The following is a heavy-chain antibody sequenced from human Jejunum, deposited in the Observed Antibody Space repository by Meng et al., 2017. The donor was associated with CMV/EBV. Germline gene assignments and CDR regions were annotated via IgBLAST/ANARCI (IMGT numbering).Heavy chain of an antibody. CDR1: GTVSSYG. V-gene: IGHV1-69*01. J-gene: IGHJ4*02. CDR2: TIPIFGTA. D-gene: IGHD6-13*01. Sequence: GTVSSYGVSGVRQVPGQGLEWMGGTIPIFGTANYAQKFQGRVTIIADESTSTAYMDLTSLRSEDTAIYYCARTTPRLAAAGLNYFDYWGQGTLVTVSS. CDR3: ARTTPRLAAAGLNYFDY.